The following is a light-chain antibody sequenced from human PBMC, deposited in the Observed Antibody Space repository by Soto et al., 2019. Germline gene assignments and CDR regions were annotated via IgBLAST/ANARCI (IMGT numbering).Light chain of an antibody. CDR1: SSDIGGYDY. V-gene: IGLV2-14*01. CDR2: DVN. CDR3: NSYASGSSHVV. J-gene: IGLJ2*01. Sequence: QSVLTQPASVSGSPGQSITLSCTGTSSDIGGYDYVSWYQRHPGKAPKLIIYDVNNRPSGVSNRFSGSKSGNTASLTISGLQAEDEADYYCNSYASGSSHVVFGGGTKLTVL.